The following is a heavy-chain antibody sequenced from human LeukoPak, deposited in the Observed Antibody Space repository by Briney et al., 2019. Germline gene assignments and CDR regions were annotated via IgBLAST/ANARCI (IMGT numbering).Heavy chain of an antibody. V-gene: IGHV4-39*01. CDR3: ARGDYDILTGYYM. J-gene: IGHJ4*02. CDR1: GGSISSYY. D-gene: IGHD3-9*01. CDR2: IYYSGST. Sequence: PSETLSLTCTVSGGSISSYYWSWIRQPPGKGLEWIGSIYYSGSTYYNPSLKSRVTISVDTSKNQFSLKLSSVTAADTAVYYCARGDYDILTGYYMWGQGTLVTVSS.